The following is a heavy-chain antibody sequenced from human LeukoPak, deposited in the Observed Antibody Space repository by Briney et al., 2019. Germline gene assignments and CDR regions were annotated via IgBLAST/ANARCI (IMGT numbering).Heavy chain of an antibody. CDR1: GGSISSYY. CDR3: ARRQTYYYDSRGYAFDI. V-gene: IGHV4-59*08. Sequence: SETLSLTCTVSGGSISSYYWSWVRQPPGKGLEWIGYIYYSGNTNYNPSLKSRVTISVDTSKNPSSLKLSSVTAADTAVYYCARRQTYYYDSRGYAFDIWGQGTMVTVSS. J-gene: IGHJ3*02. D-gene: IGHD3-22*01. CDR2: IYYSGNT.